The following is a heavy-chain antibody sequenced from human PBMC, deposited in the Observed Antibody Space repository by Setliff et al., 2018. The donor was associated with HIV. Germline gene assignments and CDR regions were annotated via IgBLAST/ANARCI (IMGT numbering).Heavy chain of an antibody. CDR2: IHPSTSA. J-gene: IGHJ2*01. CDR3: ARHPDSGFYYSPLLNNWYFDL. D-gene: IGHD3-22*01. CDR1: GGSIGGYS. V-gene: IGHV4-4*09. Sequence: LSLTCSVSGGSIGGYSWGWIRQSPGKGLEWIGYIHPSTSANYNPPLKSRVRILLDTSKNQFSLRLTSVTAADTAVYYCARHPDSGFYYSPLLNNWYFDLWGPGTLVTVSS.